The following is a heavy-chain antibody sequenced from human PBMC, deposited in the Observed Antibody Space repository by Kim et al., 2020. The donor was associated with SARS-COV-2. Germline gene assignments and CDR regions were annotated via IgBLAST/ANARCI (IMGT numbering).Heavy chain of an antibody. CDR2: IYYSGST. Sequence: SETLSLTCTVSGGSISSYYWSWIRQPPGKGLEWIGYIYYSGSTNYNPSLKSRVTISVDTSKNQFSLKLSSVTAADTAVYYCARNVDTATTFDYWGQGTLVTVSS. D-gene: IGHD5-18*01. V-gene: IGHV4-59*13. CDR1: GGSISSYY. CDR3: ARNVDTATTFDY. J-gene: IGHJ4*02.